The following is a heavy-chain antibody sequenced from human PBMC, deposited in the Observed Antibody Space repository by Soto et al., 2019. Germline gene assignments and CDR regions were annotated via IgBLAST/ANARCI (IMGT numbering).Heavy chain of an antibody. J-gene: IGHJ6*02. CDR2: IAWNSDII. D-gene: IGHD3-10*01. CDR3: AKDHYGSAIYGMDV. Sequence: EVQLVESGGGLVQPGRSLRLSCAASGFRFEDYAMHWVRQAPGKGLEWVSGIAWNSDIIGYADSVKGRFTISRDNGKNSLYLEMNSLRPEDTALDYCAKDHYGSAIYGMDVWGQGTTVTVSS. V-gene: IGHV3-9*01. CDR1: GFRFEDYA.